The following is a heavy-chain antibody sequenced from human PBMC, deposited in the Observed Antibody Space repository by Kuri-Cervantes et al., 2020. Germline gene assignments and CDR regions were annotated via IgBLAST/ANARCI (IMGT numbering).Heavy chain of an antibody. CDR3: ASTKQAFTLPNWFDP. V-gene: IGHV3-7*03. D-gene: IGHD1-26*01. CDR1: GFTFSSYW. CDR2: IKQDGSEK. Sequence: GESLKISCAASGFTFSSYWMSWVRQAPGKGLEWVANIKQDGSEKYYVDSVKGRFTISRDNAKNSLYLQMNSLRAEDTAVYYCASTKQAFTLPNWFDPWGQGTLVTVSS. J-gene: IGHJ5*02.